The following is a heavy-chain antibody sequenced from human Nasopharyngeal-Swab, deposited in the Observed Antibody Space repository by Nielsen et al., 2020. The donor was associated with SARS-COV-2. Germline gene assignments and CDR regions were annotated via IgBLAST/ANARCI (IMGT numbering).Heavy chain of an antibody. Sequence: SGPTLVKPTETLTLTCTVSGFSRSNARMGVSWIRQPPGRALEWLAHIFSNDEKSYSTSLKSRLTISKDTSKSQVVLTMTNMDPIDTATYYCARIPGLRSSSWYYFQYWGQVTLVTVSS. CDR3: ARIPGLRSSSWYYFQY. CDR2: IFSNDEK. V-gene: IGHV2-26*01. D-gene: IGHD6-13*01. CDR1: GFSRSNARMG. J-gene: IGHJ1*01.